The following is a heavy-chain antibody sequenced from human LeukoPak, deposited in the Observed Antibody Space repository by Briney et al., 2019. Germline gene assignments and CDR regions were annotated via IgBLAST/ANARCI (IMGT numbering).Heavy chain of an antibody. J-gene: IGHJ5*02. Sequence: GASVKVSCKASGYTFTSYGISWVRQAPGQGLEWMGWISAYNGNTNYAQKLQGRVTMTTDTSTSTAYMELRSLRSDDTAVYYCARVHVQLERPPDWFDPWGQGTLVTVSS. CDR1: GYTFTSYG. D-gene: IGHD1-1*01. CDR2: ISAYNGNT. CDR3: ARVHVQLERPPDWFDP. V-gene: IGHV1-18*01.